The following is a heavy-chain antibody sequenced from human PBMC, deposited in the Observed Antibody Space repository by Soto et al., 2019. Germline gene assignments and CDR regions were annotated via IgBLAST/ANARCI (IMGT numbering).Heavy chain of an antibody. CDR1: GGSVSSGSYY. CDR3: TKDSSQYSSGPDPY. Sequence: PSETLSLTCTVSGGSVSSGSYYWSWIRQPPGKGLEWIGYIFYSGSSNYNPSLKSRVTISVDTAKNQFSLRLSSVTAADTAVYYCTKDSSQYSSGPDPYWGQGTLVTVSS. J-gene: IGHJ4*02. V-gene: IGHV4-61*01. D-gene: IGHD6-19*01. CDR2: IFYSGSS.